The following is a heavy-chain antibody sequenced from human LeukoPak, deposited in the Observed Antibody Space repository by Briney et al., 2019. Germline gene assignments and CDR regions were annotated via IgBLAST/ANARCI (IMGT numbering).Heavy chain of an antibody. CDR3: ARGDPGIAASAGSTENFVYYFDH. CDR1: GGSFSGYY. CDR2: INHSGST. J-gene: IGHJ4*02. Sequence: SETLSLTCAVYGGSFSGYYWSWIRPPPGKGLEWIGEINHSGSTNYNPSLKSRVTVSVDTSKNQFSLKLSSVTAADTAVYYCARGDPGIAASAGSTENFVYYFDHWGQGTLVTVSS. D-gene: IGHD6-13*01. V-gene: IGHV4-34*01.